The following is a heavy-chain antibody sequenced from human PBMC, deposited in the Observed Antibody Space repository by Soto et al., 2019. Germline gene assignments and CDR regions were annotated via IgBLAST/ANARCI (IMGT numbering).Heavy chain of an antibody. D-gene: IGHD1-26*01. CDR1: GGSISSYY. V-gene: IGHV4-59*01. Sequence: SETLSLTCTVSGGSISSYYWSWIRRPPGKGPEWIGYIYYSGSTNYNPSLKSRVTISVDTSKNQFSLKLSSVTAADTAVYYCARAGQSSTAFDYWGQGTLVTVSS. CDR3: ARAGQSSTAFDY. J-gene: IGHJ4*02. CDR2: IYYSGST.